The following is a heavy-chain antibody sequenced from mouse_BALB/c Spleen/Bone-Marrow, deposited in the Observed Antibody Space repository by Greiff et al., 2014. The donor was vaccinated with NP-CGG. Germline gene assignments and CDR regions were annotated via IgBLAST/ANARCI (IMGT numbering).Heavy chain of an antibody. J-gene: IGHJ1*01. Sequence: DVKLVESGPDLVKPSQSLSLTCTVTGYSITSGYSWHWIRQFPGNKLEWMSYIHYSGSTYYNPSLKSRISITRDTSKNQFFLQLNSVTTEDTATYYCARRGSSSYWYFDVWGAGTTVTVSS. CDR2: IHYSGST. CDR3: ARRGSSSYWYFDV. CDR1: GYSITSGYS. D-gene: IGHD1-1*01. V-gene: IGHV3-1*02.